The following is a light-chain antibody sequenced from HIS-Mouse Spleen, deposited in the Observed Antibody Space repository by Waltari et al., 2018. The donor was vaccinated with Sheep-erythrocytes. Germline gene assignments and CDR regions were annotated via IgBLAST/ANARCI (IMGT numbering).Light chain of an antibody. J-gene: IGKJ4*01. CDR3: QQSYSTPPT. CDR2: AAS. V-gene: IGKV1-39*01. CDR1: QSIRSY. Sequence: IQLTQSPSSLSAAVGYRVTITCRASQSIRSYLNWYQQKPGKAPKLLIYAASSLQSGVPSRFSGSGSGTDFTLTISSLQPEDFATYYCQQSYSTPPTFGGGTKVEIK.